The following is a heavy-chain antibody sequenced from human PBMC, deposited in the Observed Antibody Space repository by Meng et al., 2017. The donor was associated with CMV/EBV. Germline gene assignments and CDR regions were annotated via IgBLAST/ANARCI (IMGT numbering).Heavy chain of an antibody. V-gene: IGHV3-21*01. CDR1: GFTFSSYS. CDR3: ARDYGGNSNYYYGMDV. CDR2: ISSSSSYI. J-gene: IGHJ6*02. D-gene: IGHD4-23*01. Sequence: GESLKISCAASGFTFSSYSMNWVRQAPGKGLEWVSSISSSSSYIYYADSVKGRFTISRDNAKNSLYLQMNSLRAEDMAVYYCARDYGGNSNYYYGMDVWGQGTTVTVSS.